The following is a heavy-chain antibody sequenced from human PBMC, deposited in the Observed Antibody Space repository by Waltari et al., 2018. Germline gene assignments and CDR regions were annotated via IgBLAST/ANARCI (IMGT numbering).Heavy chain of an antibody. J-gene: IGHJ6*02. V-gene: IGHV4-31*11. CDR1: GGPIMSGTYF. CDR3: ARGAEEGYGFDV. Sequence: HVHLQQSGPGLVKPSETLSLTCAVSGGPIMSGTYFWSWIRQFPGRGLEYIGYIRYRGKTYYRPSLLSRASISCHMSQNQFSLSLTSVTAADTAVYYCARGAEEGYGFDVWGQGTTVTVSS. CDR2: IRYRGKT.